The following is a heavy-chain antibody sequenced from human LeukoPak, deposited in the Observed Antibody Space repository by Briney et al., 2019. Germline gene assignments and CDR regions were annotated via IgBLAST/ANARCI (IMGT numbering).Heavy chain of an antibody. Sequence: SETPSLTCTVSGGSISSYYWSWIRQPPGKGLEWIGYIYYSGSTNYNPSLKSRVTISVDTSKNQFSLKLSSVTAADTAVYYCARATTRGYYFDYWGQGTLVTVSS. CDR2: IYYSGST. D-gene: IGHD4-17*01. CDR1: GGSISSYY. V-gene: IGHV4-59*01. CDR3: ARATTRGYYFDY. J-gene: IGHJ4*02.